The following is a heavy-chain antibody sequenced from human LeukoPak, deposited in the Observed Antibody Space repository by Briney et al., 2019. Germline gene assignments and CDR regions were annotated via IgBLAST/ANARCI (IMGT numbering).Heavy chain of an antibody. CDR3: ASFQNTIFGVVIPSAFDY. CDR2: ISSSSTI. Sequence: GRSLRLSCAASGFTFSSYSMNWVRQAPGKGLEWVSYISSSSTIYYADSVKGRFTISRDNAKNSLYLQMNSLRDEDTAVYYCASFQNTIFGVVIPSAFDYWGQGTLVTVSS. CDR1: GFTFSSYS. J-gene: IGHJ4*02. V-gene: IGHV3-48*02. D-gene: IGHD3-3*01.